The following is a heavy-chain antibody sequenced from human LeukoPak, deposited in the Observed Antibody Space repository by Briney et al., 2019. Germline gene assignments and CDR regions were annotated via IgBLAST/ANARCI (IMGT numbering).Heavy chain of an antibody. D-gene: IGHD4-17*01. Sequence: ASVKVSCKASGGTFSSYAISWVRQAPGQGLEWMGRIIPILGIANYAQKFQGRVTITADKSTSTAYMELSSLRSEDTAVYYCARGGDGDYFSLDVWGQGTTVTVSS. CDR2: IIPILGIA. J-gene: IGHJ6*02. CDR1: GGTFSSYA. V-gene: IGHV1-69*04. CDR3: ARGGDGDYFSLDV.